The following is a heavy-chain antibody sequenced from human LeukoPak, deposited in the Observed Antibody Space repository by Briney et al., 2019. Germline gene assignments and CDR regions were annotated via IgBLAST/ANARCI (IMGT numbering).Heavy chain of an antibody. CDR3: ARGPIAAAGFDY. Sequence: PGGCLRLSCAASGFTFSSYDMHWVRQATGKGLEWVSAIGTAGDTYYPGSVKGRFTISRENAKNSLYLQMNSLRAGDTAVYYCARGPIAAAGFDYWGQGTLVTVSS. CDR2: IGTAGDT. V-gene: IGHV3-13*01. D-gene: IGHD6-13*01. CDR1: GFTFSSYD. J-gene: IGHJ4*02.